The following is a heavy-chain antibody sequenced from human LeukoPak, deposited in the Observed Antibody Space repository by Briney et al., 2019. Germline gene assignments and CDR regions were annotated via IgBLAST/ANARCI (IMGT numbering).Heavy chain of an antibody. J-gene: IGHJ3*01. V-gene: IGHV1-46*01. Sequence: GASVKVSCKASGYTFTSYYMHWVRQAPGQGLEWMGIINPSGGSTSYAQKFQGRVTLTRDTSTSTVYMELSSLRSEDTAIYYCARIRDGYNDAYDLWGQGTVVTVPS. D-gene: IGHD5-24*01. CDR2: INPSGGST. CDR1: GYTFTSYY. CDR3: ARIRDGYNDAYDL.